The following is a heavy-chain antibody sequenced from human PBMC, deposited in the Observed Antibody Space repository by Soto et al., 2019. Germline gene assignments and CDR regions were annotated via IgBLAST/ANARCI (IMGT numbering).Heavy chain of an antibody. CDR1: GFTFSSYA. Sequence: GGSLRLSCAASGFTFSSYAMSWVRQAPGKGLEWVSAISGSGGSTYYADSVKGRFTISRDNSKNTLYLQMNSLRAEDTAVYYCANEAPVDTARSSYYYGMDVWGQGTTVTVSS. D-gene: IGHD5-18*01. V-gene: IGHV3-23*01. J-gene: IGHJ6*02. CDR2: ISGSGGST. CDR3: ANEAPVDTARSSYYYGMDV.